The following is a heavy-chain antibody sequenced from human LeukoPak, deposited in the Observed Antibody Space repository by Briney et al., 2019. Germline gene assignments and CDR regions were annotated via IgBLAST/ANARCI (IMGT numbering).Heavy chain of an antibody. CDR3: ARRAQVVVAATHYWFDP. CDR1: GGSISSSSYY. V-gene: IGHV4-39*01. D-gene: IGHD2-15*01. Sequence: SETLSLTCTVSGGSISSSSYYWGWLRQPPGKGLEWIVSIYYSGSTYYNPSLKSRVTISVDTSKNQFSLKLSSVTAADTAVYYCARRAQVVVAATHYWFDPWGQGTLVTVSS. CDR2: IYYSGST. J-gene: IGHJ5*02.